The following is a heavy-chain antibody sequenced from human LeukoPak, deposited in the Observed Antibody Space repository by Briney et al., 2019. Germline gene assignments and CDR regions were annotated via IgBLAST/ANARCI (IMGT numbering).Heavy chain of an antibody. D-gene: IGHD6-13*01. V-gene: IGHV3-9*03. CDR3: AKGATGYSTSGYFDY. Sequence: GGSLRLSCAASGFNFDDYAMHWVRQAPGKGLEWVSGIGWNSGSIGYANSVKGRFTISRDNAKNSLYLQMNSLRAEDMALYYCAKGATGYSTSGYFDYWGQGTLVTVSS. J-gene: IGHJ4*02. CDR2: IGWNSGSI. CDR1: GFNFDDYA.